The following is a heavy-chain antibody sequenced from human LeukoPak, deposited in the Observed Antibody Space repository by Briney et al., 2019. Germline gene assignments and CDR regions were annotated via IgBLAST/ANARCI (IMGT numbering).Heavy chain of an antibody. V-gene: IGHV3-66*02. Sequence: GGSLRLSCAASGLTVSDNYMTWVRQAPGKGLEWVSVIYAGGSTFYADSVKGRFTISRDNSKNTVYLQMNSLRAEDTAVYYCARDRSYDSSGYPLDFWGQGTLVTVSS. CDR1: GLTVSDNY. J-gene: IGHJ4*02. D-gene: IGHD3-22*01. CDR2: IYAGGST. CDR3: ARDRSYDSSGYPLDF.